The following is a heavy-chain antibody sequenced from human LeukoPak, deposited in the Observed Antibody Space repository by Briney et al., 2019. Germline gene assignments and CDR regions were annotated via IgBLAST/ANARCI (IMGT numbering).Heavy chain of an antibody. CDR3: AKDKSDFHYYGMDV. V-gene: IGHV3-7*01. J-gene: IGHJ6*02. D-gene: IGHD3-3*01. CDR1: GFTFSSYW. CDR2: IKQDGSEK. Sequence: PGGSLRLSCAASGFTFSSYWMSWVRQAPGKGLEWVANIKQDGSEKYYVDSVKGRFTISRDNAKNSLYLQMNSLRAEDSALYYCAKDKSDFHYYGMDVWGQGTTVTVSS.